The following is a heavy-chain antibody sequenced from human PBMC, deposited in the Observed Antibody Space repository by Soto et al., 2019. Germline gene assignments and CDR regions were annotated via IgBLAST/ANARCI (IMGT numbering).Heavy chain of an antibody. CDR3: ATYAGYSSGWYRGIRDYYYGMDV. V-gene: IGHV1-24*01. J-gene: IGHJ6*02. CDR2: FDPEDGET. D-gene: IGHD6-19*01. CDR1: GYTLTELS. Sequence: QVQLVQSGAEMKKPGASVKVSCKVSGYTLTELSMHWVRQAPGKGLEWMGGFDPEDGETIYAQKFQGRVTMTEDTSTDTAYMELSSLRSEDTAVYYCATYAGYSSGWYRGIRDYYYGMDVWGQGTTVTVSS.